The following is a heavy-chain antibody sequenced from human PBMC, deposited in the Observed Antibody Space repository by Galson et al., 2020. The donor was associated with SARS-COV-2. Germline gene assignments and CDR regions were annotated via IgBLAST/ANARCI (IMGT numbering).Heavy chain of an antibody. J-gene: IGHJ4*02. Sequence: GESLKISCAASGFTFSSYSMAWVRQAPAKGLEWVSYISRSSTTIYYIDSVKGRFTISRDNAENSVYLQMNSLRPEDTAVYYCARYYSGSYYSADWGQGTLVTVSS. D-gene: IGHD1-26*01. CDR2: ISRSSTTI. CDR3: ARYYSGSYYSAD. V-gene: IGHV3-48*04. CDR1: GFTFSSYS.